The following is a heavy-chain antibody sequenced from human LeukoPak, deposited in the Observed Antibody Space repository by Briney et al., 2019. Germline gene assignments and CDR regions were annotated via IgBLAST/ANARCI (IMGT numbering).Heavy chain of an antibody. Sequence: GGSLRLSCTTSGFTFGDYAMSWVRQAPGKGLEWVAVISYDGSNKYYADSVKGRFTISRDNSKNTLYLQMNSLRAEDTAVYYCARYCSGGSCYPRRAYYYYYGMDVWGQGTTVTVSS. J-gene: IGHJ6*02. CDR1: GFTFGDYA. D-gene: IGHD2-15*01. V-gene: IGHV3-30*04. CDR2: ISYDGSNK. CDR3: ARYCSGGSCYPRRAYYYYYGMDV.